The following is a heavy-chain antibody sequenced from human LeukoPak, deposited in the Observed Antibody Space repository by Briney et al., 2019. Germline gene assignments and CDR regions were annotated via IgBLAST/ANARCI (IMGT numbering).Heavy chain of an antibody. J-gene: IGHJ4*02. CDR2: INPNSGGT. D-gene: IGHD6-19*01. V-gene: IGHV1-2*02. CDR3: ASYSGWDADFFDN. CDR1: GGTFSSYA. Sequence: GASVKVSCKASGGTFSSYAISWVRQAPGQGLEWMGWINPNSGGTDYAQKFQGRVTMTRDTAINTAYMELNRLRSDDTAVYYCASYSGWDADFFDNWGQGTLVTVSS.